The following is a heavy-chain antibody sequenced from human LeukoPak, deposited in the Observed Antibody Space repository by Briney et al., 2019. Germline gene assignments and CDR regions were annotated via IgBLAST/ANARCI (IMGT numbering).Heavy chain of an antibody. CDR3: ARDRVVGLAPFDP. Sequence: GASVKVSCKASGYNFISYAMHWVRQAPGQRLEWMGWIHTDNGDTKYSHYFLGRVTITRDTSANTAYMERSSLRSEDTAVYYCARDRVVGLAPFDPWGQGTLVTVSS. CDR2: IHTDNGDT. J-gene: IGHJ5*02. CDR1: GYNFISYA. D-gene: IGHD2-15*01. V-gene: IGHV1-3*04.